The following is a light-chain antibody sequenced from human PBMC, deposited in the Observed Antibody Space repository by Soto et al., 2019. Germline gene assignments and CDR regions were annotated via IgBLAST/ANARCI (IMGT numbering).Light chain of an antibody. CDR2: EGS. CDR1: SNDVGFYDL. V-gene: IGLV2-23*01. J-gene: IGLJ1*01. Sequence: QSALTQPASVSGSPGQSITISCTGTSNDVGFYDLVSWYQQHPGEAPKLLIYEGSKRPSGVSDRFSGSKSGNTASLTISGLQAEDEADYYCSAYAGSSLLFVFGTGTKLTVL. CDR3: SAYAGSSLLFV.